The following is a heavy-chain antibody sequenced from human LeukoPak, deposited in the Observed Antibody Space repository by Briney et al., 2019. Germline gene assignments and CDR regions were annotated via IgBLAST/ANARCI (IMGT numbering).Heavy chain of an antibody. V-gene: IGHV1-18*04. D-gene: IGHD3-16*02. CDR1: GYTFTSYG. CDR2: ISAYNGNT. J-gene: IGHJ4*02. Sequence: GASVKVSCKASGYTFTSYGISWVRQAPGQGLEWMGWISAYNGNTNYAQKLQGRVTMTTDTYTSTAYMELRSLRSDDTAVYYCARANRMITFGGVIAEFDYWGQGTLVTVSS. CDR3: ARANRMITFGGVIAEFDY.